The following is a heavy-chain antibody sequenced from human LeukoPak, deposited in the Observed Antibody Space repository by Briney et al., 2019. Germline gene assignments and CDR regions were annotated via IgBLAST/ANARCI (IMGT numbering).Heavy chain of an antibody. CDR3: ATGRGYSYGYFTEAFFDY. Sequence: SETLSLTCTVSGGSISSYYWSWIRQPPGKGLEWIGYIYYSGSTNYNPSLKSRVTISVDTSKNQFSLRLSSVTAADTAVYYCATGRGYSYGYFTEAFFDYWGQGTLVTVSS. CDR2: IYYSGST. J-gene: IGHJ4*02. D-gene: IGHD5-18*01. CDR1: GGSISSYY. V-gene: IGHV4-59*01.